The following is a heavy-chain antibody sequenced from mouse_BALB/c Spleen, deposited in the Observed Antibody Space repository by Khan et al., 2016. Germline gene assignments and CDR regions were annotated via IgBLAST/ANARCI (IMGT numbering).Heavy chain of an antibody. CDR2: INPSTGYT. CDR3: ARWAYYGNYLFAY. CDR1: GYTFTSYW. V-gene: IGHV1-7*01. J-gene: IGHJ3*01. Sequence: QVQLQQSGAELAKPGASVKMSCKASGYTFTSYWIHWVKQRPGQGLEWIGYINPSTGYTEYNQKFKDKATLTADKSSSTAYMQLSSLNSEDSAVYYCARWAYYGNYLFAYWGQGTLVTVSA. D-gene: IGHD2-10*01.